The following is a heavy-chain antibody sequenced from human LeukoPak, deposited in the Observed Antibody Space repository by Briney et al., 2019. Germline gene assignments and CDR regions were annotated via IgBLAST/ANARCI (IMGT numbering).Heavy chain of an antibody. V-gene: IGHV3-23*01. Sequence: GGSLRLSCAASGLSFSSYGMSWVRQAPGKGLEWVSAISSTGGTTYYADSVKGRFTISRDNSKNTLYLQMNSLRAEDTAIYYCAKNGDRGAYCSGGSCYPYYYYYMDVWGKGTTVTISS. D-gene: IGHD2-15*01. J-gene: IGHJ6*03. CDR3: AKNGDRGAYCSGGSCYPYYYYYMDV. CDR1: GLSFSSYG. CDR2: ISSTGGTT.